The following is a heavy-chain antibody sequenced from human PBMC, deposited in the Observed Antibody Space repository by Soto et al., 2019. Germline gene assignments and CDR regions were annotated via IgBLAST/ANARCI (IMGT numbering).Heavy chain of an antibody. V-gene: IGHV1-69*13. Sequence: SVKVSWKASGGTFSIYAISWVRQAPGQGLEWMGGIIPIFGTANYAQKFQGRVTITADESTSTAYMELSSLRSEDTAVYYCARFIAARLDYYYGMDVWGQGTTVTVSS. CDR2: IIPIFGTA. CDR3: ARFIAARLDYYYGMDV. CDR1: GGTFSIYA. J-gene: IGHJ6*02. D-gene: IGHD6-6*01.